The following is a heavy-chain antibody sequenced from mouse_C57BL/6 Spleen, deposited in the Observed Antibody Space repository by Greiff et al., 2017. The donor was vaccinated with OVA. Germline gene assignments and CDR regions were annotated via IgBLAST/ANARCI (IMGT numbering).Heavy chain of an antibody. Sequence: QVQLQQSGPGLVQPSQCLSITCTVSGFSLTSYGVHWVRQSPGKGLEWLGVIWSGGSTDYNAAIISRLSISKDNSKSQVFFKMNSLQADDTAIDYCATDYDYLPVGAYWGQGTLVTVSA. V-gene: IGHV2-2*01. CDR3: ATDYDYLPVGAY. CDR2: IWSGGST. CDR1: GFSLTSYG. J-gene: IGHJ3*01. D-gene: IGHD2-4*01.